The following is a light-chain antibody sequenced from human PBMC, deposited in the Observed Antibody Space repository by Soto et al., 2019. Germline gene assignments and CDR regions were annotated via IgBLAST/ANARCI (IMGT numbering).Light chain of an antibody. V-gene: IGKV2-24*01. Sequence: DIVMTQTPPSSPVTLGQPASISCRSSQSLVHSDGNTYLSWLHQRPGQPPRLLIYKTAHRFSGVPDRFSGSGAGTDFTLKSSRVEPEDGGVYYCMQVTQFRRVTFGPGTKVDLK. CDR2: KTA. J-gene: IGKJ3*01. CDR3: MQVTQFRRVT. CDR1: QSLVHSDGNTY.